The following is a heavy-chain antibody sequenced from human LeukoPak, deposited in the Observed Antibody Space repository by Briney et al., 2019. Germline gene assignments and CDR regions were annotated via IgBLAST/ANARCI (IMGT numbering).Heavy chain of an antibody. J-gene: IGHJ4*02. CDR2: ISSSSSYI. D-gene: IGHD3-10*01. Sequence: GGSLRLSCAASGVTFSSYSMNWVRQAPGKGLGLVSSISSSSSYISYADSVKGRFTISRDNAKNSLYLQMNSLRAEDTAVYYCARGGWFGRGVYDSWGQGTLVTVSS. CDR1: GVTFSSYS. CDR3: ARGGWFGRGVYDS. V-gene: IGHV3-21*01.